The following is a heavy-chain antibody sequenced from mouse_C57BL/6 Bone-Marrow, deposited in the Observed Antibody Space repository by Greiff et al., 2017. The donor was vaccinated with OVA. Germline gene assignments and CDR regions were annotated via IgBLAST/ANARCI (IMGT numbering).Heavy chain of an antibody. Sequence: VQLQQSGPELVKPGASVKISCKASGYSFTGYYMNWVKQSPEKSLEWIGDINPSTGGTTYNQKFKAKATLTVDKSSSTAYMQLKSLTSEDSAVYYCARSRRQLRMDYWGQGTSVTVSS. CDR1: GYSFTGYY. D-gene: IGHD6-1*01. J-gene: IGHJ4*01. CDR2: INPSTGGT. V-gene: IGHV1-42*01. CDR3: ARSRRQLRMDY.